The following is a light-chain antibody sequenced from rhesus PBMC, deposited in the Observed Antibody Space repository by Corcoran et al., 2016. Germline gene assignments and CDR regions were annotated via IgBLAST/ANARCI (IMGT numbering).Light chain of an antibody. V-gene: IGKV3-40*03. J-gene: IGKJ1*01. CDR2: SAY. CDR1: ESVGTY. Sequence: EIVMTQSPANLSLSPGETATLSCRASESVGTYLAWYQQKPGRAPKHLVHSAYFRATGIPDRFSGSGSRTEFTLPINSLEPEDVGVYHCQQYNDLLPTFGQGTKVEIK. CDR3: QQYNDLLPT.